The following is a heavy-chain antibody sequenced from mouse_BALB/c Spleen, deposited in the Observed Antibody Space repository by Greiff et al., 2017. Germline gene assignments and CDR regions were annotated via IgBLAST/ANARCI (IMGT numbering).Heavy chain of an antibody. J-gene: IGHJ2*01. V-gene: IGHV3-8*02. CDR3: ARGYDYDGRDFDY. Sequence: EVKVEESGPSLVKPSQTLSLTCSVTGDSITSGYWNWIRKFPGNKLEYMGYISYSGSTYYNPSLKSRISITRDTSKNQYYLQLNSVTTEDTATYYCARGYDYDGRDFDYWGQGTTLTVSS. D-gene: IGHD2-4*01. CDR1: GDSITSGY. CDR2: ISYSGST.